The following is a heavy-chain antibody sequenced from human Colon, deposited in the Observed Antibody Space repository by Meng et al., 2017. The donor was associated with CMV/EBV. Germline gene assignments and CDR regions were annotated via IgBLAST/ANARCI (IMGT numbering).Heavy chain of an antibody. V-gene: IGHV1-69*02. CDR1: GGTVGSFT. Sequence: SCKVSGGTVGSFTINWVRQAPGQGLEWMGRITPILGVANSAQKLQGRVTITADKHTNTAYMELSRLISEDTGAYYCARGGGGTGIDYWGRGTLVTVSS. D-gene: IGHD3-16*01. CDR2: ITPILGVA. CDR3: ARGGGGTGIDY. J-gene: IGHJ4*02.